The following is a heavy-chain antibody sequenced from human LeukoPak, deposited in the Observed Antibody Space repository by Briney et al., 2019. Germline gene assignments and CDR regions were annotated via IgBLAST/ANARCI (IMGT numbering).Heavy chain of an antibody. CDR2: IYHSGST. CDR1: GFTFSSYSM. CDR3: ASAEPRGSNWYPY. J-gene: IGHJ4*02. V-gene: IGHV4-4*02. D-gene: IGHD6-13*01. Sequence: GSLRLSCAASGFTFSSYSMNWVRQAPGKGLEWIGEIYHSGSTNYNPSLKSRVTISVDKSNNQFSLKLSSVTAADTAVYYCASAEPRGSNWYPYWGQGTLVTVSS.